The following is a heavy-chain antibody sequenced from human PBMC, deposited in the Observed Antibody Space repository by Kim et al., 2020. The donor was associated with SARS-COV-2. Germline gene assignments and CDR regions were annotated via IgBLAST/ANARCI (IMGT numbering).Heavy chain of an antibody. CDR2: IKSKTDGGTT. V-gene: IGHV3-15*01. D-gene: IGHD7-27*01. CDR3: TTEEVLTGDAFDI. CDR1: GFTFSNAW. Sequence: GGSLRLSCAASGFTFSNAWMSWVRQAPGKGLEWVGRIKSKTDGGTTDYAAPVKGRFTISRDDSKNTLYLQMNSLKTEDTAVYYCTTEEVLTGDAFDIWGQGTMVTVSS. J-gene: IGHJ3*02.